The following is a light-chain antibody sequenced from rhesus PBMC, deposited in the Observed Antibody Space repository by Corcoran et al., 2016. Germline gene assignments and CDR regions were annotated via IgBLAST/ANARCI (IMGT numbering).Light chain of an antibody. CDR3: QETNKLWT. CDR1: QRVSSY. Sequence: EIVMTQSPATSSLSPGESGTLSSRASQRVSSYLAWYQEKPGQAPRPPICGVSSRATGTPDRFSGSGSGTDFSHTNSSLEPDEFEIDNCQETNKLWTFGQGTKVEIK. J-gene: IGKJ1*01. CDR2: GVS. V-gene: IGKV3-31*02.